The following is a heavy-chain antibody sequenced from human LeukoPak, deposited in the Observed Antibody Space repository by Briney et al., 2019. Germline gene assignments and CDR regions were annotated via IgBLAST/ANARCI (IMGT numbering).Heavy chain of an antibody. J-gene: IGHJ5*02. CDR1: GGSFSAYY. D-gene: IGHD2-2*02. CDR3: ARGIVVVPAAIRSGSWFYP. V-gene: IGHV4-34*01. CDR2: INHSGST. Sequence: SETLFLTCAVYGGSFSAYYWSGIRQPPGKGLEWIEEINHSGSTNYNPSLKSRVTISVDTSKNQFSLKLSSVTAADTAVYYCARGIVVVPAAIRSGSWFYPWGQGTLVTVSS.